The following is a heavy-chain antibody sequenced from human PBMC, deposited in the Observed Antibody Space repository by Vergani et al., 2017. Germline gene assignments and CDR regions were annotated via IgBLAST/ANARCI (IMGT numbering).Heavy chain of an antibody. CDR1: GFPFSSYG. CDR2: ISYDGTNK. V-gene: IGHV3-30*19. Sequence: QVQLVESGGGVVQPGGSLRLSCAASGFPFSSYGMHWVRQAPGRGLEWVAVISYDGTNKYYADSVKGRFTISSDNSKNTLFLQMNSLRPEDTAVYYCARDYREYQLLTYFQHWGQGTLLSVSS. J-gene: IGHJ1*01. CDR3: ARDYREYQLLTYFQH. D-gene: IGHD2-2*01.